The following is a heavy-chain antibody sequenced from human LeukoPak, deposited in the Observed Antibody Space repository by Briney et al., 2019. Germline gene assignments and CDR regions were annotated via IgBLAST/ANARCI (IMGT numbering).Heavy chain of an antibody. V-gene: IGHV4-39*01. CDR3: ARKRSEKYCGGDCYYTSYMDV. Sequence: PSETLSLTCTVSGGSISSSSYYWGWIRQPPGKGLEWIGSIYYSGSTYYNPSLKSRVTISVDTSKNQFSLKLSSVTAADTAVYYCARKRSEKYCGGDCYYTSYMDVWGKGTTVTVSS. D-gene: IGHD2-21*02. CDR2: IYYSGST. CDR1: GGSISSSSYY. J-gene: IGHJ6*03.